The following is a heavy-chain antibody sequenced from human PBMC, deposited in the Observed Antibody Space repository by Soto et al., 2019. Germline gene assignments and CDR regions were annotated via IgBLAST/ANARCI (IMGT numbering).Heavy chain of an antibody. J-gene: IGHJ4*02. V-gene: IGHV3-23*01. CDR3: AKKRVLVPAMYHFDY. CDR2: LSGDGGTT. Sequence: EVQLLESGGGLVQPGGSLRLSCAASGFTFSSYAMNWVRQAPGKGLEWVSILSGDGGTTSYADSVKGRFTISRDNSKNTLYLQMNSLRAEDTAVYYCAKKRVLVPAMYHFDYWGQGTLVTVSS. D-gene: IGHD2-2*01. CDR1: GFTFSSYA.